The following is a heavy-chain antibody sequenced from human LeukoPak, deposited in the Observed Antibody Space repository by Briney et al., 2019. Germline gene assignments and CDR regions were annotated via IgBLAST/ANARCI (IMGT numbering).Heavy chain of an antibody. CDR1: GGSITSGGYS. CDR3: ARLYGNYQNYFDY. J-gene: IGHJ4*02. CDR2: MHDSGST. V-gene: IGHV4-30-4*07. D-gene: IGHD1-7*01. Sequence: SETLSLTCAVSGGSITSGGYSWSWIRQTPGKGLEWIAYMHDSGSTYYNPSLKSRVTISVDTSKNQFSLKLRSVTAADTAVYYCARLYGNYQNYFDYWGQGTLVTVSS.